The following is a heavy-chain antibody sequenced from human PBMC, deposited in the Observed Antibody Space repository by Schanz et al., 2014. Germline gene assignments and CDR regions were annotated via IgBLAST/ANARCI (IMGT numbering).Heavy chain of an antibody. Sequence: QVQLVESGGGVVQPGRSLRLSCAASGFTFSSYAMHWVRQAPGKGLVWVAVIWYDGNLKYYADSVKGRFTISRYNSKNILYLQMNILRAEDTALYYFAKDPQKDDGGKPQAFDIWGQGTMVTVSS. CDR2: IWYDGNLK. CDR1: GFTFSSYA. J-gene: IGHJ3*02. V-gene: IGHV3-33*06. CDR3: AKDPQKDDGGKPQAFDI. D-gene: IGHD4-17*01.